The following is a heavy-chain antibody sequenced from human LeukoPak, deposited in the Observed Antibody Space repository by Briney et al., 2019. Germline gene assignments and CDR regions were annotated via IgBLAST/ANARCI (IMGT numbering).Heavy chain of an antibody. V-gene: IGHV4-59*08. Sequence: SETLSLTCTVSGGSISSYYWSWIRQPPGKGLEGIGYIYYSGSTNYNPSLKSRVTISVDTSKNQFSLKLSSVTAADTAVYYCARSITGTTFDYWGQGTLVTVSS. CDR2: IYYSGST. CDR1: GGSISSYY. CDR3: ARSITGTTFDY. J-gene: IGHJ4*02. D-gene: IGHD1-20*01.